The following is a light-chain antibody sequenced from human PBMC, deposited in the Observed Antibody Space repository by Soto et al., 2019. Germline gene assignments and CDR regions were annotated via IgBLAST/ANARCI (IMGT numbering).Light chain of an antibody. CDR2: AVS. J-gene: IGLJ2*01. CDR1: SSDVGGYDF. V-gene: IGLV2-14*03. Sequence: QSALTQPASVSGSPGQSITISCTGTSSDVGGYDFVSWYQQYPGKAPKLMIYAVSDRPSGVSNRFSGSKSGNTASLTISGLQAEDEAHYFCNSYTSSHGVVFGGGTKLTVL. CDR3: NSYTSSHGVV.